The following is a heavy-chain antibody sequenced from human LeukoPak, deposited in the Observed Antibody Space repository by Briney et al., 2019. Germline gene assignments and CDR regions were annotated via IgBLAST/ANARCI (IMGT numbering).Heavy chain of an antibody. Sequence: GGSLRLSCAASGFTFSSYWMSWVRQAPGKGLEWVANIQPDGSETYYGDSLKGRFTISRDNAKNSLNLQMNSLRAEDTAVYYCARARSGYAFDIWGQGTMVTVSS. CDR3: ARARSGYAFDI. V-gene: IGHV3-7*01. J-gene: IGHJ3*02. CDR1: GFTFSSYW. CDR2: IQPDGSET.